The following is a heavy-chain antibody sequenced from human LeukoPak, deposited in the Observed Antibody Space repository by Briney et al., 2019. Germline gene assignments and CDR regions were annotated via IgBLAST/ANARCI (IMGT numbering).Heavy chain of an antibody. D-gene: IGHD3-16*02. J-gene: IGHJ6*02. CDR3: ARDLSAHYGMDV. Sequence: RFQGRVTMTRDTSISTAYMELSRLRSDDTAVYYCARDLSAHYGMDVWGQGTTVTVSS. V-gene: IGHV1-2*02.